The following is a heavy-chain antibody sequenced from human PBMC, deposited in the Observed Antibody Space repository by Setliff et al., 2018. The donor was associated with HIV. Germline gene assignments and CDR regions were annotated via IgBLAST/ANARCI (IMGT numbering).Heavy chain of an antibody. J-gene: IGHJ5*02. CDR3: ARDGDYGEYGA. Sequence: ASVKVSCKASGYTFTSYAMHWVRQAPGQGLEWMGWINPNGGYTNYAQKFQGRVTMTRDTSISTAYMELSRLRSDDTAVYYCARDGDYGEYGAWGQGTLVTVSS. CDR1: GYTFTSYA. D-gene: IGHD4-17*01. V-gene: IGHV1-2*02. CDR2: INPNGGYT.